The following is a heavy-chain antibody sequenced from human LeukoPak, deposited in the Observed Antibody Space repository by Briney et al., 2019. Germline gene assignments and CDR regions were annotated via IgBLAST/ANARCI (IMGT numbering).Heavy chain of an antibody. J-gene: IGHJ4*02. V-gene: IGHV1-69*13. Sequence: SVKVSCKASGGTFSSYAITWVRQAPGQGLEWMGGIIPIFGTANYAQKFQGRVTITADESTSTAYMELRSLRSDDTAVYYCARNFHPGNWDYWGQGTLVTVSS. CDR1: GGTFSSYA. D-gene: IGHD1-14*01. CDR3: ARNFHPGNWDY. CDR2: IIPIFGTA.